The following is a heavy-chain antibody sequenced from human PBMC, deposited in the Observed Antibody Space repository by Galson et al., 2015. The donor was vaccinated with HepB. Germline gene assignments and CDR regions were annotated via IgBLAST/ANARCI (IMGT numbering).Heavy chain of an antibody. V-gene: IGHV3-23*01. CDR2: INGSGSTK. CDR3: VKEGSWFGGGWFDP. D-gene: IGHD3-3*01. Sequence: SLRLSCAGSGFIFRHHAMAWIRQAPGKGLEWVAGINGSGSTKSYSDAVKGCFSISTDNSKDPFFLQMDNRRAEGTAVYYCVKEGSWFGGGWFDPWGQGALVTVS. J-gene: IGHJ5*02. CDR1: GFIFRHHA.